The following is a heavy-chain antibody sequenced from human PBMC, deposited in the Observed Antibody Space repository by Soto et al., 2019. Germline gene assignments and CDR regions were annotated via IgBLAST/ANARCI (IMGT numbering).Heavy chain of an antibody. CDR2: IYYSGST. Sequence: QLQLQESGPGLVKPSETLSLTCTVSGGSISSSSYYWGWIRQPPGKGLEWIGSIYYSGSTYYNQSLKSRVTISVDTSKNQFSLKLSSVTAADTAVYYCARYGDYVREIDYWGQGTLVTVSS. CDR3: ARYGDYVREIDY. J-gene: IGHJ4*02. V-gene: IGHV4-39*01. CDR1: GGSISSSSYY. D-gene: IGHD4-17*01.